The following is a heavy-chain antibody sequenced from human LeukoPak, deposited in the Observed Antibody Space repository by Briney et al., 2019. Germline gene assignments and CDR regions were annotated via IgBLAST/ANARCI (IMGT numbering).Heavy chain of an antibody. V-gene: IGHV3-21*01. CDR2: ISRTSSYI. D-gene: IGHD1-26*01. Sequence: GGSLRLSCAASGFTFDRYTMHWVRQAPGKGLQWVSSISRTSSYIYYADSMKGRFTISRDNTNNLLYLQMSSLRVEDTAVYYCAREDEGWDVARLPIDYWGQGTLVTVSS. CDR3: AREDEGWDVARLPIDY. CDR1: GFTFDRYT. J-gene: IGHJ4*02.